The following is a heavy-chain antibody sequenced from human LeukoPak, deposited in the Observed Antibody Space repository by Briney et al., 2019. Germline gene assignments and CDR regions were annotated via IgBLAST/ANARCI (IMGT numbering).Heavy chain of an antibody. V-gene: IGHV4-59*01. CDR3: ARDGSSGWYGSFDY. D-gene: IGHD6-19*01. CDR2: IYYSGST. CDR1: GGSISSYY. J-gene: IGHJ4*02. Sequence: PSETLSLTCTVSGGSISSYYWSWIRQPPGKGLEWIGYIYYSGSTNYNPSLKSRVTISVDTSKNQFSLKPSSVTAADTAVYYCARDGSSGWYGSFDYWGQGTLVTVSS.